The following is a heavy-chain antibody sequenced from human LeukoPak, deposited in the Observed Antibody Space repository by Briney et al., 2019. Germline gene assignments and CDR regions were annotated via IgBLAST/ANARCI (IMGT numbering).Heavy chain of an antibody. CDR3: AKDSGDYVIDF. Sequence: PGGSLRLSCAAAGFSFSSYGMHWVRQGPAKGLEWVAFIWYDGSNQDYADSVKGRFTISRDNSKNTLDLQMNSLRAEDTAVYYCAKDSGDYVIDFWGQGTLATVSS. D-gene: IGHD2-21*02. CDR2: IWYDGSNQ. J-gene: IGHJ4*02. V-gene: IGHV3-30*02. CDR1: GFSFSSYG.